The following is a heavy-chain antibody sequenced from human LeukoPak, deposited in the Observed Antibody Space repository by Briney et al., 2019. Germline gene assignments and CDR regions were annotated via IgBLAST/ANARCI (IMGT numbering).Heavy chain of an antibody. CDR3: ARGGNDPWLSPRDAWYFDL. CDR2: ISHTGPP. D-gene: IGHD3-22*01. J-gene: IGHJ2*01. Sequence: PSQTLSPACTVSGLSTSSNFWGWFRRPPGKGMGWIGSISHTGPPSFSPSLKSRVTISVDTSKNHLSLQLSSVTAEDTAVYYCARGGNDPWLSPRDAWYFDLGGRGTLVTVSS. V-gene: IGHV4-38-2*02. CDR1: GLSTSSNF.